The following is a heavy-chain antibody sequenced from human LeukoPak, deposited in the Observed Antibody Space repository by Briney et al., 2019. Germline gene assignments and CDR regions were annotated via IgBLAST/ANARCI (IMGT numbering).Heavy chain of an antibody. Sequence: PGGSLRLSCAASGFTFSSYSMNWVRQAPGKGLEWVSSISSSSYIYYADSVKGRFTISRDNAKNSLYLQMNSLRAEDTAVYYCARARSSSIFDYWGQGTLVTVSS. V-gene: IGHV3-21*01. D-gene: IGHD6-6*01. J-gene: IGHJ4*02. CDR1: GFTFSSYS. CDR2: ISSSSYI. CDR3: ARARSSSIFDY.